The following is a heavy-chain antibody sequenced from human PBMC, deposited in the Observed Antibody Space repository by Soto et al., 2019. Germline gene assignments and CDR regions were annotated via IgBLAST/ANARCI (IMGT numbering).Heavy chain of an antibody. CDR2: IIPIFGTA. CDR3: ARRDSGGFYRFFDS. J-gene: IGHJ4*02. Sequence: SVKVSCKASGGTFSSYAISWVRQAPGQGLEWMGGIIPIFGTANYAQKFQGRVTITADESTSTAYMELSSLRSEDTAVYYCARRDSGGFYRFFDSWGQGTLVTVSS. V-gene: IGHV1-69*13. D-gene: IGHD2-15*01. CDR1: GGTFSSYA.